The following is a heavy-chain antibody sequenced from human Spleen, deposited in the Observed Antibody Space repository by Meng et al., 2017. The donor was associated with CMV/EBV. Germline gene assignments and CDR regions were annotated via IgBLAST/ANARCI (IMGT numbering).Heavy chain of an antibody. CDR2: INSDGSNL. CDR3: TRDMYSATTHYYYYYAMDA. D-gene: IGHD6-13*01. J-gene: IGHJ6*02. CDR1: GFTFSGDW. Sequence: GGSLRLSCVASGFTFSGDWMHWVRQVPGKGPMLVARINSDGSNLGYADPVKGRFTISRDNVRNTLYLQMNSLRTEDTALYYCTRDMYSATTHYYYYYAMDAWGRGTTVTVSS. V-gene: IGHV3-74*01.